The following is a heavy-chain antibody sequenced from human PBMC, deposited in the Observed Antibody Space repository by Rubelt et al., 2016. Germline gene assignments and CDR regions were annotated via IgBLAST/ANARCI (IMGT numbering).Heavy chain of an antibody. CDR3: AREDTTDRGWYDALDI. CDR2: INAGNGNT. D-gene: IGHD6-19*01. J-gene: IGHJ3*02. CDR1: EYSFTKNP. V-gene: IGHV1-3*01. Sequence: QVQLVQSGAEVKKPGASVKVSCKASEYSFTKNPIHWVRQAPGQRLEWMGWINAGNGNTQYSQKFQGRVTMTRDPSARTAYRELSSLRSEDTAVYYCAREDTTDRGWYDALDIWGQGTMVTVSS.